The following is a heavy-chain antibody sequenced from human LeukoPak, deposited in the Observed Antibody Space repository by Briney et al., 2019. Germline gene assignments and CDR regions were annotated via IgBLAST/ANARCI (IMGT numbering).Heavy chain of an antibody. J-gene: IGHJ4*02. CDR1: GFTLSSYA. V-gene: IGHV3-30-3*01. CDR2: ISYDGSNK. D-gene: IGHD2/OR15-2a*01. CDR3: ARGLLKYPDLDY. Sequence: GGSLRLSCAASGFTLSSYAMHWVRQAPGKGLEWVAVISYDGSNKYYADSVKGRFTISRDNSKNTLYLQMNSLRAEDTAVYYCARGLLKYPDLDYWGQGTLVTVSS.